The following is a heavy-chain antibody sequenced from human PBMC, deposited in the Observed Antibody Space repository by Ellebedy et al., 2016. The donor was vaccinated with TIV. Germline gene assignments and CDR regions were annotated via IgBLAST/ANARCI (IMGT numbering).Heavy chain of an antibody. Sequence: SETLSLXCSVSGGSISRSSHYWGWTRQPPGKGLEWIGSIYYSGSTWYNPSLKSRVTISADTSKKHFSLRLSSVTAADTAVYYCTTSVAIDAFDVWGQGSMVTVSS. CDR3: TTSVAIDAFDV. J-gene: IGHJ3*01. D-gene: IGHD2-21*01. V-gene: IGHV4-39*02. CDR2: IYYSGST. CDR1: GGSISRSSHY.